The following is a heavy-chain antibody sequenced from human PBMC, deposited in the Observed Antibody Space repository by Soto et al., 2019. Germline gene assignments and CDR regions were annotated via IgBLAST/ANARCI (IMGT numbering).Heavy chain of an antibody. CDR3: AIFRSITGTNDRFDP. CDR1: GGTFSIYA. J-gene: IGHJ5*02. V-gene: IGHV1-69*13. Sequence: SVKVSCKASGGTFSIYAISWVLQAPGQGLEWMGGIIPIFGTANYAQRFQGRVTITADESTSTAYMELSSLRSEDTAVYYCAIFRSITGTNDRFDPWGQGTLVTVAS. CDR2: IIPIFGTA. D-gene: IGHD1-20*01.